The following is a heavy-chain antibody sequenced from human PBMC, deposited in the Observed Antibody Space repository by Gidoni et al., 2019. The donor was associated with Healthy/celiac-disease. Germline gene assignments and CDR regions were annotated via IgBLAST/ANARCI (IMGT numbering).Heavy chain of an antibody. Sequence: GGIIPIFGTANYAQKFQGRVTITADESTSTAYMELSSLRSEDTAVYYCARPKACSSTSCSLPFDYWGQGTLVTVSS. V-gene: IGHV1-69*01. J-gene: IGHJ4*02. CDR3: ARPKACSSTSCSLPFDY. D-gene: IGHD2-2*01. CDR2: IIPIFGTA.